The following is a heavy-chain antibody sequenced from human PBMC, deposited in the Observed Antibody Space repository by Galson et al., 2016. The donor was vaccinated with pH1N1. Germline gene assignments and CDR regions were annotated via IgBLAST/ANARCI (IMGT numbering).Heavy chain of an antibody. V-gene: IGHV1-69*05. Sequence: SVKVSCKASGGTFRSYAISWVRQAPGQGLEWMGGIIPIIGSTNYAQKFQGRVSITTDESTSAASMELSSLTSEDTAVYYCAKRYRSGWYYFDYWGQGTLVTVSS. J-gene: IGHJ4*02. D-gene: IGHD6-19*01. CDR2: IIPIIGST. CDR3: AKRYRSGWYYFDY. CDR1: GGTFRSYA.